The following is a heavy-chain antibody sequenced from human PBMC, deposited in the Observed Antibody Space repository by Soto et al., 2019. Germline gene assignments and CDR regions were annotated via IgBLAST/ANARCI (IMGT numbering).Heavy chain of an antibody. Sequence: GGSLRLSCAASGFTFSSYAMSWVRQAPGKGLEWVSAISGSGGSTYYADSVKGRFTISRDNSKNTLYLQMNSLRAEDTAVYYCAKDFDVVRGVIIPRPFDYWGQGTLVTVSS. J-gene: IGHJ4*02. D-gene: IGHD3-10*01. CDR2: ISGSGGST. V-gene: IGHV3-23*01. CDR3: AKDFDVVRGVIIPRPFDY. CDR1: GFTFSSYA.